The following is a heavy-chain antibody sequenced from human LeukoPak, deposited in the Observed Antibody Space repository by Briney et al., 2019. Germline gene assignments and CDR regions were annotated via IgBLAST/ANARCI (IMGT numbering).Heavy chain of an antibody. V-gene: IGHV3-23*01. J-gene: IGHJ6*03. CDR1: GLPFSNFS. CDR3: AKMEGQRLYDYCMDV. Sequence: GGSLRLPCAVSGLPFSNFSMSWARQAPGKGLEWVSAMSGRGYHTYYVESVKGRLTIHRDNSKTTMYLHMNSMTAADTAVYYCAKMEGQRLYDYCMDVWGRGTTVTVSS. D-gene: IGHD3-3*01. CDR2: MSGRGYHT.